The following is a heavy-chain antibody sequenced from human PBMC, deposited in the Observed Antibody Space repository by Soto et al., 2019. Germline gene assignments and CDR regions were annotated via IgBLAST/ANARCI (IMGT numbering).Heavy chain of an antibody. CDR1: GYPFTTYA. Sequence: QVQLVQSGAEVKKPGASVKVSCKASGYPFTTYAIHWVRQAPGQSLEWMGWISTDNGNTKYSQKFQGRLTITRDTSATTDYMELSSLRSEDTAVYYCARDRMGAAGLPLDYWGQGTLVTVSS. CDR3: ARDRMGAAGLPLDY. V-gene: IGHV1-3*04. D-gene: IGHD6-13*01. J-gene: IGHJ4*02. CDR2: ISTDNGNT.